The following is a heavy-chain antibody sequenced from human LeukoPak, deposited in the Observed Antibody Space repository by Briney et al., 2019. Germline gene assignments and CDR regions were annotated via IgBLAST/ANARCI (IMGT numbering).Heavy chain of an antibody. CDR2: MYSSGNT. CDR1: GGSISRSSNY. CDR3: ARVSRYYDFWSALNQYYYYYGMDV. V-gene: IGHV4-39*07. D-gene: IGHD3-3*01. J-gene: IGHJ6*02. Sequence: PSETLSLTCTVSGGSISRSSNYWGWIRQPPGKGLEWIGSMYSSGNTYYNPSLESRVTISVDTSKNQFSLKLSSVTAADTAVYYCARVSRYYDFWSALNQYYYYYGMDVWGQGTTVTVSS.